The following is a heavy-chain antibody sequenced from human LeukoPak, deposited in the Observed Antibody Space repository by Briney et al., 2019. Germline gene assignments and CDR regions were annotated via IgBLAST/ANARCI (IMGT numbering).Heavy chain of an antibody. CDR2: ISVTGDRT. CDR1: GFTFSNQA. D-gene: IGHD6-19*01. CDR3: TTDLSGLGQWLGS. J-gene: IGHJ4*02. Sequence: GGSLRLSCVASGFTFSNQAMTWVRQTSGKGLEWVSTISVTGDRTYYADSVKGRFTVSRDNSKNTLYLQMNSLKTEDTAVYYCTTDLSGLGQWLGSWGQGTLVTVSS. V-gene: IGHV3-23*01.